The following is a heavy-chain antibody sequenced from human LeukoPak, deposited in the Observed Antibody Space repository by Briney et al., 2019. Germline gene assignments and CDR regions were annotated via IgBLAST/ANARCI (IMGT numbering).Heavy chain of an antibody. CDR3: AGWYSSGWYLEYFQH. CDR1: GGTFSSYA. CDR2: IIPILGIA. V-gene: IGHV1-69*04. Sequence: GASVKVSCKASGGTFSSYAISWVRQAPGQGLEWMGRIIPILGIANYAQKFQGRVTITADKSTSTAYMELSSLRSEDTAVYYCAGWYSSGWYLEYFQHWGQGTLVTVSS. J-gene: IGHJ1*01. D-gene: IGHD6-19*01.